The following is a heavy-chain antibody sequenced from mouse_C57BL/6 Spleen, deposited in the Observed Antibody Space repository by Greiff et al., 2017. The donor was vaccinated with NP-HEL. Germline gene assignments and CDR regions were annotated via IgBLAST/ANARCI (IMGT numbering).Heavy chain of an antibody. CDR1: GYAFSSYW. V-gene: IGHV1-80*01. D-gene: IGHD1-1*01. Sequence: VQRVESGAELVKPGASVKISCKASGYAFSSYWMNWVKQRPGKGLEWIGQIYPGDGDTNYNGKFKGKATLTADKSSSTAYMQLSSLTSEDSAVYFCARYTTVVGDFDYWGQGTTLTVSS. CDR3: ARYTTVVGDFDY. J-gene: IGHJ2*01. CDR2: IYPGDGDT.